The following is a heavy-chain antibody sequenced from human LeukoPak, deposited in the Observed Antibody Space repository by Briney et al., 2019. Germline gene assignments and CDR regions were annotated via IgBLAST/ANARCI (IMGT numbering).Heavy chain of an antibody. CDR2: IKSKTDGGTT. Sequence: GGSLRLSCAASGFTISFYWMSWVRQAPGKGLEWVGRIKSKTDGGTTDYGAPVKGRVTIARDDSKNTVSLQMDGLKPEDTAVYYCTTRGSGWYPFFDYWGREGWSPSPQ. D-gene: IGHD6-19*01. CDR1: GFTISFYW. J-gene: IGHJ4*02. CDR3: TTRGSGWYPFFDY. V-gene: IGHV3-15*01.